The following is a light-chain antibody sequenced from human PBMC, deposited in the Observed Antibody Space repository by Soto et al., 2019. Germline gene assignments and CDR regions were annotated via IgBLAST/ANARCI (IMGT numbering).Light chain of an antibody. Sequence: ETVLTQSPGTLSLSPGERATLSCRASQSISSSFLAWYQQKPGQAPRLLIYGASSRATGIPDRFSGSGSGTDFTLTISSLEPEDAAVYYCQQYVRSPPSWTFGQGTKVEIK. J-gene: IGKJ1*01. CDR1: QSISSSF. CDR3: QQYVRSPPSWT. V-gene: IGKV3-20*01. CDR2: GAS.